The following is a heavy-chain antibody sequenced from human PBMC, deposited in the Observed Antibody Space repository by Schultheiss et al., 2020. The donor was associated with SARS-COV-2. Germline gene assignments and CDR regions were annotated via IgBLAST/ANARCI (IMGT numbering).Heavy chain of an antibody. J-gene: IGHJ6*03. CDR2: ISYDGSNK. CDR1: GFTFDDYA. Sequence: GGSLRLSCAASGFTFDDYAMHWVRQAPGKGLEWVAVISYDGSNKYYADSVKGRVTISRDNSNNTVYLQMNSLRAEDTAVYYCARGRLYYYYYMDVWGKGTTVTVSS. CDR3: ARGRLYYYYYMDV. V-gene: IGHV3-30*04.